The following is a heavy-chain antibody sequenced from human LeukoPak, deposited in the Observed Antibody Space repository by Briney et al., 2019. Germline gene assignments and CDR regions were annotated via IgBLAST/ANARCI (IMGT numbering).Heavy chain of an antibody. J-gene: IGHJ4*02. CDR2: ISGSGGST. D-gene: IGHD4/OR15-4a*01. Sequence: PGGSLRPSCAASGFTFSSYAMSWVRQAPGKGLEWVSAISGSGGSTYYADSVKGRFTISRDNSKNTLYLQMNSLRAEDTAVYYCAQRPNYYFDYWGQGTLVTVSS. V-gene: IGHV3-23*01. CDR1: GFTFSSYA. CDR3: AQRPNYYFDY.